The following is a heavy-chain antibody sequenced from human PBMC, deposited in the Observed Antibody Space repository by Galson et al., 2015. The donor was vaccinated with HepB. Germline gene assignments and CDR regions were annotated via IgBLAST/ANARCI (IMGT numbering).Heavy chain of an antibody. CDR1: GYTFTSYA. J-gene: IGHJ6*02. V-gene: IGHV1-3*01. D-gene: IGHD3-22*01. CDR3: AREGYYYVGSGYSVGGYGMDV. Sequence: SVKVSCKASGYTFTSYAMHWVRQAPGQRLEWMGWINPGNGNTKYSQQFQGRVTITRDTTASTPYMEMNSLRSEDTAVYYCAREGYYYVGSGYSVGGYGMDVWGQGTTVTVSS. CDR2: INPGNGNT.